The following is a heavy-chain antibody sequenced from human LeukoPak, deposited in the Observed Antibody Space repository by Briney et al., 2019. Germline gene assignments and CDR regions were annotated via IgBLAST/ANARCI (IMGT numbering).Heavy chain of an antibody. CDR3: AKERRNEVCDY. CDR2: ISYDGSNK. CDR1: GFTFSSYG. D-gene: IGHD1-1*01. J-gene: IGHJ4*02. V-gene: IGHV3-30*18. Sequence: PGRSLRLSCAASGFTFSSYGMHWVRQAPGKGLEWVAVISYDGSNKYYADSVKGRFTISRDNSKNTLYLQMNSLRAEDTAVYYCAKERRNEVCDYWGQGTLVTVSS.